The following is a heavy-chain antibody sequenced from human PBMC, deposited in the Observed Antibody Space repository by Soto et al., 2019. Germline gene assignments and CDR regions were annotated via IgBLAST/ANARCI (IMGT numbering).Heavy chain of an antibody. CDR2: IYHSGST. D-gene: IGHD2-21*02. V-gene: IGHV4-4*02. J-gene: IGHJ4*02. CDR1: SGSISTANW. CDR3: ARRGRSVVLTATTPFDY. Sequence: QVPLQESGPRLVRPSGTLSLTCTVSSGSISTANWWSWVRQPPGRGLEWIGEIYHSGSTNYNLSLKQRVTLPVDKSKLQSSLRLSSVTAADTAMDYCARRGRSVVLTATTPFDYWGQGTLVTVSS.